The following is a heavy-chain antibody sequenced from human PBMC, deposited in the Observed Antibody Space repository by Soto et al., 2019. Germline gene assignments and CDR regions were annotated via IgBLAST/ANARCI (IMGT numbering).Heavy chain of an antibody. D-gene: IGHD4-17*01. CDR1: GGSISSNY. CDR3: ARGTSYGDLDF. Sequence: SETLSLTCTVSGGSISSNYWSWIRQPPEKGLEWIGYIYSSGSTNYNPSLKSRGTISVDSSKNQLFLKLNSVTAADTAVYYCARGTSYGDLDFWGQGTLVTVSS. J-gene: IGHJ4*02. V-gene: IGHV4-59*01. CDR2: IYSSGST.